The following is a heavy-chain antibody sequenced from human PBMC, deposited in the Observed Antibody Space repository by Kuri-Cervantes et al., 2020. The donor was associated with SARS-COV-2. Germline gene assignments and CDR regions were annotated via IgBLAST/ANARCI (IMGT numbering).Heavy chain of an antibody. V-gene: IGHV3-21*01. CDR3: ARDRINDFDI. D-gene: IGHD2-15*01. J-gene: IGHJ3*02. CDR1: GFTFSSYN. CDR2: ISSSRNYI. Sequence: GESLKISCAASGFTFSSYNMNWVRQAPGKGLEWVSSISSSRNYIYYADSVRGRFTISRDNAKNSLYLQINSLRAEDTAVYYCARDRINDFDIWGQGTMVTVSS.